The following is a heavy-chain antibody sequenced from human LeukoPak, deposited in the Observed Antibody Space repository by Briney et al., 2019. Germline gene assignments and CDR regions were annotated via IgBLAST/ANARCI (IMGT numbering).Heavy chain of an antibody. Sequence: GGSLRLSCAASGFTFSSYWMHWVRQAPGKGLVWVSRINSDGSSTSYADSVRGRFSISRDNAKNTLYLQMNSLRAEDTAVYYCAKRDGGWSAEYIQDWGQGTLVTVSS. CDR2: INSDGSST. J-gene: IGHJ1*01. D-gene: IGHD6-19*01. CDR1: GFTFSSYW. CDR3: AKRDGGWSAEYIQD. V-gene: IGHV3-74*01.